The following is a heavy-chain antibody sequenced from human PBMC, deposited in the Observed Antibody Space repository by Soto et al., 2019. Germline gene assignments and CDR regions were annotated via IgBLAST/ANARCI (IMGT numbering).Heavy chain of an antibody. D-gene: IGHD3-10*01. CDR3: ATSYGSGSRPFDY. Sequence: ASVKVSCKASGGTFSTYAISWVRQAPGQGLEWMGGIIPIFGTANYAQKFQGRVTITADESTSTAYMELSSLRSEDTALYYCATSYGSGSRPFDYWGQGTPVTVSS. CDR1: GGTFSTYA. J-gene: IGHJ4*02. CDR2: IIPIFGTA. V-gene: IGHV1-69*13.